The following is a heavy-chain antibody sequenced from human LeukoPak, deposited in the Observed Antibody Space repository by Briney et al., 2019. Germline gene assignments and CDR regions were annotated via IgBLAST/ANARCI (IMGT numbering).Heavy chain of an antibody. V-gene: IGHV3-23*01. CDR1: GLTVSNVW. CDR3: AKVLYQLLDYYYGMDV. CDR2: ISGSGGST. J-gene: IGHJ6*02. D-gene: IGHD2-2*01. Sequence: GGSLRLSCVVSGLTVSNVWMNWVRQAPGKGLEWVSAISGSGGSTYYADSVKGRFTISRDNSKNTLYLQMNSLRAEDTAVYYCAKVLYQLLDYYYGMDVWGQGTTVTVSS.